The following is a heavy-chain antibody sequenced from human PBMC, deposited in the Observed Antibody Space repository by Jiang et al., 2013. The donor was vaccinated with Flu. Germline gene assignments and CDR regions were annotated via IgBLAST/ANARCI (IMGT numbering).Heavy chain of an antibody. D-gene: IGHD3-3*01. CDR2: IYYSGST. CDR1: GGSISSYY. CDR3: ARARNDFWSGYYTRGWFDP. Sequence: PGLVKPSETLSLTCTVSGGSISSYYWSWIRQPPGKGLEWIGYIYYSGSTNYNPSLKSRVTISVDTSKNQFSLKLSSVTAADTAVYYCARARNDFWSGYYTRGWFDPWGQGTLVTVSS. V-gene: IGHV4-59*01. J-gene: IGHJ5*02.